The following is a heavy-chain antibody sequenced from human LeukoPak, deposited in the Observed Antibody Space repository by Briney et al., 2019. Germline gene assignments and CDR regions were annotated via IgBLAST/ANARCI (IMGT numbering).Heavy chain of an antibody. CDR1: GFTFSSYG. D-gene: IGHD5-12*01. Sequence: GGSLRLSCAASGFTFSSYGMHWVRQAPGKGLEWVAFIRYDGNNKYYADSVKSRFTISRDNSKNTLYLQMKSLGAEDTAVYYCAKGGGYEAQYYYYYLDVWGKGTTVTISS. CDR3: AKGGGYEAQYYYYYLDV. J-gene: IGHJ6*03. V-gene: IGHV3-30*02. CDR2: IRYDGNNK.